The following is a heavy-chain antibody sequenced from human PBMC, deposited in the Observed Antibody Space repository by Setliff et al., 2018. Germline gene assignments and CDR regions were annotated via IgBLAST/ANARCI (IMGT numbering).Heavy chain of an antibody. V-gene: IGHV3-30-3*01. Sequence: PGGSLRLSCAASGFTFSSYAMHWVRQDPGKGLEWVAVISYDGSNRYYADSLKGRFTISRDNSKNTLYLQMNSLRAEDTAVYYCAKDGGDAQRVAGFFDYWGQGTLVTVSS. D-gene: IGHD6-19*01. CDR2: ISYDGSNR. J-gene: IGHJ4*02. CDR3: AKDGGDAQRVAGFFDY. CDR1: GFTFSSYA.